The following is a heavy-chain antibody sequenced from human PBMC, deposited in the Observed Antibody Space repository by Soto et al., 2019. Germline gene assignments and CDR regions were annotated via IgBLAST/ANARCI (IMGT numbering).Heavy chain of an antibody. V-gene: IGHV4-39*01. Sequence: SETLSLTCTVSGGSISSGNYYWAWVRQPPGTGLEWIGSIYYSGSTYYYPSLKSRVTISLDTSKNQFSLKLSSVTAADTALYYCARHVTHPTFEYRGQGALVTVSS. CDR1: GGSISSGNYY. CDR3: ARHVTHPTFEY. CDR2: IYYSGST. J-gene: IGHJ4*02.